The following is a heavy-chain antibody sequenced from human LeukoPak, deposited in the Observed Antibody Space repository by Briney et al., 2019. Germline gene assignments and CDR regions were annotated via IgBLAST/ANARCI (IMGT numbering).Heavy chain of an antibody. CDR3: ARSNYYDSRGLLP. D-gene: IGHD3-22*01. CDR2: INPNSGGT. V-gene: IGHV1-2*02. Sequence: ASVKVSFKASVYTFTGYYMHWVRQAPGQGVARMGWINPNSGGTNYAQKFQGRVTMTRDTSISTAYMELSRLRSDDTAVYYCARSNYYDSRGLLPWGQGTLVTVSS. CDR1: VYTFTGYY. J-gene: IGHJ5*02.